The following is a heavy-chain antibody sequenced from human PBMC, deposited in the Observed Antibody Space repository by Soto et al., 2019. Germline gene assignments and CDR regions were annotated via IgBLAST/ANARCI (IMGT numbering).Heavy chain of an antibody. CDR1: GFTFSSYA. Sequence: QVQLVESGGGVVQPGRSLRHSCAASGFTFSSYAMHWVRQAPGKGLEWVAVISYDGSNKYYADSVKGRFTISRDNSKNTLYLHMNSLRAEDTAVYYCARDNPTGYSGYDTYDYWGQGTLVTVSS. V-gene: IGHV3-30-3*01. CDR3: ARDNPTGYSGYDTYDY. J-gene: IGHJ4*02. D-gene: IGHD5-12*01. CDR2: ISYDGSNK.